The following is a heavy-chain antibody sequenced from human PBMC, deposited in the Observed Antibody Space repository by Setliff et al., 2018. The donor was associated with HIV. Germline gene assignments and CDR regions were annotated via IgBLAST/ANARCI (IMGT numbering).Heavy chain of an antibody. J-gene: IGHJ6*03. CDR3: ARVPGYSSGTSYMDV. CDR2: INHSGIT. Sequence: SETLSLTCAVYDGSLSGYYWSWIRQTPGKGLAWIGEINHSGITKYNPSLKRRVTISVDTSKNQFSLKLRSVTAADTAVYYRARVPGYSSGTSYMDVWGKGTTVTVSS. D-gene: IGHD6-19*01. CDR1: DGSLSGYY. V-gene: IGHV4-34*01.